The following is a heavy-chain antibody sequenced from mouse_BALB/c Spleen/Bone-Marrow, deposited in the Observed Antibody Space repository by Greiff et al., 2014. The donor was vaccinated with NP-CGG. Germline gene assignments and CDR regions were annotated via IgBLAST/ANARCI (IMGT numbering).Heavy chain of an antibody. CDR2: ISSGGST. Sequence: DVMLVESGGGLVKPGGSLKLSCAASGFTFSSYAMSWVRQTPEKRLEWVASISSGGSTYYPDSVKGLFTISRDNARNILYLQMSSLRSEDTAMYYCARAGTTASAWFAYWGQGTLVTVSA. CDR3: ARAGTTASAWFAY. CDR1: GFTFSSYA. V-gene: IGHV5-6-5*01. D-gene: IGHD1-2*01. J-gene: IGHJ3*01.